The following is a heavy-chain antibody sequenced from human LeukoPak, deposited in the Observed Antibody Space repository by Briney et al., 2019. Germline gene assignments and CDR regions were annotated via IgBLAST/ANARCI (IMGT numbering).Heavy chain of an antibody. D-gene: IGHD4-11*01. V-gene: IGHV3-30*02. CDR3: AKDEYGNSNYPPGAMDV. CDR2: IRYDGSNK. CDR1: GFTFSSNA. Sequence: PGGSLRLSCAASGFTFSSNAMSWVRQAPGKGLEWVAFIRYDGSNKYYADSVKGRFTISRDNSKNTLYLQMNSLRAEDTAVYYCAKDEYGNSNYPPGAMDVWGKGTTVTVSS. J-gene: IGHJ6*03.